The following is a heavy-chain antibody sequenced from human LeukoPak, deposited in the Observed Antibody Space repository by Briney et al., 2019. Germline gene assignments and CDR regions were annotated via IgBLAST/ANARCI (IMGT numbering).Heavy chain of an antibody. CDR2: ISYDGSNI. J-gene: IGHJ4*02. V-gene: IGHV3-30*18. CDR3: AKWLPSGSTNWYGFDY. CDR1: GFTFSAFA. Sequence: PGRSLRLSCATSGFTFSAFAMHWVHQAPGKGLEWVAGISYDGSNIFYADSVKGRGTISRDNSKNTVYLQLNSLRSDDTAVYYCAKWLPSGSTNWYGFDYWGQGTLVIVSS. D-gene: IGHD6-13*01.